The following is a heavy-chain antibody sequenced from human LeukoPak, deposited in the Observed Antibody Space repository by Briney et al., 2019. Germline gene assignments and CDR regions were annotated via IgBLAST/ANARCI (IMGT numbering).Heavy chain of an antibody. J-gene: IGHJ4*02. D-gene: IGHD3-22*01. CDR2: ISGSGGST. CDR1: GFTFSSYA. Sequence: QPGGSLRLSCAASGFTFSSYAMSWFRQAPGKGLEWVSAISGSGGSTYYADSVKGRFTISRDNSKNTLYLQMNSLRAEDTAVYYCAKGWSSGYYYAVECWGQGTLVTFSS. V-gene: IGHV3-23*01. CDR3: AKGWSSGYYYAVEC.